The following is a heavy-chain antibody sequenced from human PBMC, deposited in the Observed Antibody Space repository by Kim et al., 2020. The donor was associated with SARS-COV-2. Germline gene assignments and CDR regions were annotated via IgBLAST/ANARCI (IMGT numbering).Heavy chain of an antibody. D-gene: IGHD1-26*01. J-gene: IGHJ3*01. Sequence: YTPSLKSRVTISVDTSKNQFSLKLSSVTPADTAVYYCARLKWVAPNTFDFWGQGTMVTVSS. V-gene: IGHV4-59*01. CDR3: ARLKWVAPNTFDF.